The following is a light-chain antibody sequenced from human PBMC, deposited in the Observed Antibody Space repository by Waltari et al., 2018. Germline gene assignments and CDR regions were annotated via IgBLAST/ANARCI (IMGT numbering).Light chain of an antibody. Sequence: QSALTQPASVSGSPGQSITISCTGTSRDIGGYVYVSWYQQYPGKAPKLIIYDVIYRPAGVSNRFSCSKSGHTASLTISWLQAEDEANYYCCSYTSASTLGVFGGGTKLTVL. V-gene: IGLV2-14*03. CDR3: CSYTSASTLGV. CDR1: SRDIGGYVY. CDR2: DVI. J-gene: IGLJ3*02.